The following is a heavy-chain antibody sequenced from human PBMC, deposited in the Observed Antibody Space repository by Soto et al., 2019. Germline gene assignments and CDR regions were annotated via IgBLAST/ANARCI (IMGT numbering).Heavy chain of an antibody. CDR3: ARDMHAGFNHYLDP. Sequence: SETRSRTCIVSGGSITSYHWSSMLQLPEKGLELIAYTSYTGNTNYNPYFQSRVTISIDTSKNQLSLKMTSMTAADTAVYYCARDMHAGFNHYLDPWGQGTLVTVSS. D-gene: IGHD1-26*01. V-gene: IGHV4-59*01. CDR1: GGSITSYH. CDR2: TSYTGNT. J-gene: IGHJ5*02.